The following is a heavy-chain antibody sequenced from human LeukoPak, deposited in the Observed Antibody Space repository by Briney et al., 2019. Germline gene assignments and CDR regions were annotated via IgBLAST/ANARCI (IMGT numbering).Heavy chain of an antibody. J-gene: IGHJ4*02. CDR1: GGSFSGYY. D-gene: IGHD6-13*01. CDR2: INHSGST. CDR3: ARVGVWQYSSSWYGGFDY. V-gene: IGHV4-34*01. Sequence: SETLSLTCAVYGGSFSGYYWSWIRQPPGKGLEWIGEINHSGSTNYNPSLRSRVTISVDTSKNQFSLKLSSVTAADTAVYYCARVGVWQYSSSWYGGFDYWGQGTLVTVSS.